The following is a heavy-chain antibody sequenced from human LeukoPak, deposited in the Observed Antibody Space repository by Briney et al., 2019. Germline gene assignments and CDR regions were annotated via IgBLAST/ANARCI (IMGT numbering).Heavy chain of an antibody. J-gene: IGHJ4*02. CDR3: ARGGGIYRSAGSCYLSY. Sequence: GGSLRLSCAASGFTFRSYTMNWVRQAPGKGLEWVSSLSPTRFYKYHADSLKGRFTISRDNAENSLYLQMNSLTADDTAVYYCARGGGIYRSAGSCYLSYGGQGTRVTVSS. D-gene: IGHD2-15*01. CDR2: LSPTRFYK. V-gene: IGHV3-21*01. CDR1: GFTFRSYT.